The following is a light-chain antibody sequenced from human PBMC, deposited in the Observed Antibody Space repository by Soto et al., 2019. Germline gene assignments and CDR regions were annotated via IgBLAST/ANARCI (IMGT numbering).Light chain of an antibody. CDR3: RQRDIWPPLT. J-gene: IGKJ4*02. Sequence: VLTQSPVTLSLSPGETATLFCKASQSVGIYVGWFQQKPGHAHRVLIYDATNRAGGVPDRFSVSGSGTDFTITISSLEEEDSSVYDCRQRDIWPPLTFGGGTKLEIK. V-gene: IGKV3-11*01. CDR2: DAT. CDR1: QSVGIY.